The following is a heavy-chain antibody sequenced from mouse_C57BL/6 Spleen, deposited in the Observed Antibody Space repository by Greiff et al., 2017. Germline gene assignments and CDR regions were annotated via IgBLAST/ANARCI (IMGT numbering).Heavy chain of an antibody. J-gene: IGHJ2*01. CDR2: IYPRDGST. CDR1: GYTFTSYD. CDR3: ARRWEGY. V-gene: IGHV1-85*01. Sequence: LVEPGASVKLSCKASGYTFTSYDINWVKQRPGQGLEWIGWIYPRDGSTKYNEKFKGKATLTVDTSSSTAYMELHRRTSADSAVYFCARRWEGYWGQGTTLTVSS. D-gene: IGHD4-1*01.